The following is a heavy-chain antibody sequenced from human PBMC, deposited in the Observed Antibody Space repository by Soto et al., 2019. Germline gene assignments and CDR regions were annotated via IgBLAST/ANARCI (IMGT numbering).Heavy chain of an antibody. CDR1: GGSIDNSTYY. Sequence: KSSETLSLTCAVSGGSIDNSTYYWGWIRQPPGKGLEWIGSVYYSGSSYYSPSLKSRVTMSVDSSKNHFSLILDSVTAADTAVYYCVSINAGGWYYFDYWGQGILVTSPQ. J-gene: IGHJ4*02. V-gene: IGHV4-39*02. D-gene: IGHD6-19*01. CDR3: VSINAGGWYYFDY. CDR2: VYYSGSS.